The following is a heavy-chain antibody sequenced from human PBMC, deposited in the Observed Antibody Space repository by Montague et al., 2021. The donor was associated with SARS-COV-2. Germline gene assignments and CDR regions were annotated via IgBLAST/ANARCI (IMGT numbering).Heavy chain of an antibody. J-gene: IGHJ4*02. V-gene: IGHV3-48*03. CDR3: ARAVPYVFRPLKYFDY. CDR1: GFTFSSYE. CDR2: ISSSGSTI. Sequence: SRRLSFAASGFTFSSYEMNWVRQAPGKGLEWVSYISSSGSTIYYADSVKSRFTISRDNAKNSLYLQMNSLRAEDTAVYYCARAVPYVFRPLKYFDYWGQGTLVTVSS. D-gene: IGHD3-16*01.